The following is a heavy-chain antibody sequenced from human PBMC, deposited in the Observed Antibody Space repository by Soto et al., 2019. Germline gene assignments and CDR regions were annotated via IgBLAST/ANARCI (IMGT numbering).Heavy chain of an antibody. CDR1: GFTFSSYW. J-gene: IGHJ6*02. V-gene: IGHV3-7*01. D-gene: IGHD6-13*01. Sequence: QPGGSLRLSCAASGFTFSSYWMSWVRQAPGKGLEWVANIKQDGSEKYYVDSVKGRFTISRDNAKNSLYLQMNSLRAEDTAVYYCARGGPAADPYYYGMDVWGQGTTVTVSS. CDR3: ARGGPAADPYYYGMDV. CDR2: IKQDGSEK.